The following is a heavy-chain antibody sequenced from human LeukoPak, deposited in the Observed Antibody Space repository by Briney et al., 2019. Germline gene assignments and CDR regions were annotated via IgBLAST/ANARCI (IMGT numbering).Heavy chain of an antibody. CDR2: ISYDGSNK. CDR3: AKAEYGGNSGLDH. Sequence: PGGSLRLSCAASGFTFSSYGMHWVRQAPGKGREWVAVISYDGSNKYYADSVKGRFTISRDNSKDTLYLQMNSLRAEDTAVYYCAKAEYGGNSGLDHWGQGTLVTVSS. V-gene: IGHV3-30*18. CDR1: GFTFSSYG. D-gene: IGHD4-23*01. J-gene: IGHJ4*02.